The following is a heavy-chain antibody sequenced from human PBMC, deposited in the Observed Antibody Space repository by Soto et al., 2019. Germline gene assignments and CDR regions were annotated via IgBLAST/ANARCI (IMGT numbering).Heavy chain of an antibody. J-gene: IGHJ4*02. CDR3: AKGGRQWLVTSDFNY. CDR1: GFTFSDYA. CDR2: VSHDGRNT. D-gene: IGHD6-19*01. V-gene: IGHV3-30*18. Sequence: VQLVESGGGVVQPGRSLRLSCAASGFTFSDYAMHWVRQAPGKGLEWVAVVSHDGRNTHYADSVKGRFTISRDSSKNTVAMELTSLRAEDTAVYYCAKGGRQWLVTSDFNYWGQGALVTVSS.